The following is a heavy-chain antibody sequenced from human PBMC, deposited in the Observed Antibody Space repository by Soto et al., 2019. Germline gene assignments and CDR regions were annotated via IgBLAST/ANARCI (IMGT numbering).Heavy chain of an antibody. D-gene: IGHD5-12*01. Sequence: LRLSCAASGFTFSSYWMSWFRQAPGKGLEWVANIKQDGSEKYSVDSVKGRFTISRDNAKNSLYLQMNSLRAEDTAIYYCAKIRLLATVDYWGQGTLVTVSS. J-gene: IGHJ4*02. CDR2: IKQDGSEK. CDR3: AKIRLLATVDY. V-gene: IGHV3-7*03. CDR1: GFTFSSYW.